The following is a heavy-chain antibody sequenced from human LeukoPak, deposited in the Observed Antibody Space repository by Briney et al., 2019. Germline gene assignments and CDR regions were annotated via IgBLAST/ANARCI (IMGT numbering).Heavy chain of an antibody. V-gene: IGHV3-11*01. CDR2: ISSSGSTI. CDR1: GFTFSDYY. D-gene: IGHD2-2*02. J-gene: IGHJ6*03. Sequence: GGSLRLSCAASGFTFSDYYMSWIRQAPGKGLEWVSYISSSGSTIYYADSVKGRFTISRDNAKNSLYLQMNSPRAEDTAVYYCARESRYCSSTSCYMWYYMDVWGKGTTVTVSS. CDR3: ARESRYCSSTSCYMWYYMDV.